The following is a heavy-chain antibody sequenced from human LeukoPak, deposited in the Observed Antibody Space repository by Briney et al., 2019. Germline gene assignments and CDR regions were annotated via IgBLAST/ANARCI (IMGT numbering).Heavy chain of an antibody. CDR2: IYYSGST. CDR1: GGSIISYY. Sequence: SETLSLTCTVSGGSIISYYWSWIRQPPGKGLEWIGYIYYSGSTYYNPSLKSRVTISVDTSKNQFSLKLSSVTAADTAVYYCARGQYYYDSSGYYTSDMYYFDYWGQGTLVTVSS. V-gene: IGHV4-30-4*08. CDR3: ARGQYYYDSSGYYTSDMYYFDY. D-gene: IGHD3-22*01. J-gene: IGHJ4*02.